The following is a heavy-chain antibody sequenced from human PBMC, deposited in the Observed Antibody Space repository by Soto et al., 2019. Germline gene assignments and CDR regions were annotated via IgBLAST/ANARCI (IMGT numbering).Heavy chain of an antibody. J-gene: IGHJ2*01. CDR2: ISGSGGTT. CDR3: AKENKGGNWYFDL. V-gene: IGHV3-23*01. CDR1: GFTFSSYA. Sequence: EVQLLESGGGLVQPGGSLRLSCAASGFTFSSYAMSWVRQAPGEGLEWVSSISGSGGTTYYAHSVKGRFTFSRDNSKNKLYLQMTSLRAEDTAVYYCAKENKGGNWYFDLWGRGTLVTVSS.